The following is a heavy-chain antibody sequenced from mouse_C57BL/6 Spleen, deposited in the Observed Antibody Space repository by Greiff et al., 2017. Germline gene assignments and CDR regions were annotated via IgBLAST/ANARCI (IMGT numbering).Heavy chain of an antibody. CDR2: INPSTGGT. V-gene: IGHV1-42*01. J-gene: IGHJ1*03. Sequence: VQLQQSGPELVKPGASVKISCKASGYSFTGYYMNWVKQSPEKSLEWIGEINPSTGGTTYNQKFKAKATLTVDKSSSTAYMQLKSLTSEDSAVYYCARIPYGHDGGYWYFDVWGTGTTVTVSS. CDR3: ARIPYGHDGGYWYFDV. D-gene: IGHD2-2*01. CDR1: GYSFTGYY.